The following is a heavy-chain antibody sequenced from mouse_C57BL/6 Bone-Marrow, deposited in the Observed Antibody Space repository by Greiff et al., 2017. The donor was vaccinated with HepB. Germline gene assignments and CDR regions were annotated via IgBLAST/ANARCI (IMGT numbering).Heavy chain of an antibody. V-gene: IGHV1-69*01. J-gene: IGHJ1*03. CDR2: IDPSDSYT. Sequence: VQLQQPGAELVMPGASVKLSCKASGYTFTSYWMHWVKQRPGQGLEWIGEIDPSDSYTNYNQKFKGKSTLTVDKSSSTAYMQLSSLTSEDSAVYYCARSKNWGRYFDVWGTGTTVTVSS. D-gene: IGHD4-1*01. CDR3: ARSKNWGRYFDV. CDR1: GYTFTSYW.